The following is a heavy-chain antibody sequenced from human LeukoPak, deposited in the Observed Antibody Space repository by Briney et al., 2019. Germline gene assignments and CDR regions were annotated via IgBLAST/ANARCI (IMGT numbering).Heavy chain of an antibody. J-gene: IGHJ4*02. CDR2: IYYSGSST. V-gene: IGHV4-39*07. CDR1: GASISSRSYY. Sequence: SETLSLTCTVSGASISSRSYYWGWIRQPPGQGLEWIGSIYYSGSSTYYNPSLKSRVTISVDMSKNKFSLKLSSVTAADTAVYYCTRVPISTTARGYFDYWGQGTLVTVSS. D-gene: IGHD4-17*01. CDR3: TRVPISTTARGYFDY.